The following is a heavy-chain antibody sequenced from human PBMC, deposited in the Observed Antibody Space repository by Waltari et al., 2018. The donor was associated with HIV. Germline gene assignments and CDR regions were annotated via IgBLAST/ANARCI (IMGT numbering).Heavy chain of an antibody. CDR3: ATTYYDFWSGSG. D-gene: IGHD3-3*01. V-gene: IGHV3-23*01. CDR1: GFPFSSYA. Sequence: EVQLLESGGGLVQPGGSLRLSCAASGFPFSSYAMSWVRPAPGKGLEWVSAISGSGGSTYYADSVKGRFTISRDNSKNTLYLQMNSLRAEDTAVYYCATTYYDFWSGSGGGQGTLVTVSS. J-gene: IGHJ4*02. CDR2: ISGSGGST.